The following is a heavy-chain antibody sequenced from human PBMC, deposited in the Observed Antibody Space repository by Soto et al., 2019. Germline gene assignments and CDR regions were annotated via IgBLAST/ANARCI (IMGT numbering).Heavy chain of an antibody. CDR3: AAAHDFWSGYSSYYYYGMDV. Sequence: SVKVSCKASGFTFTSSAVQWVRQARGQRLEWIGWIVVGSGNTNYAQKFQERVTITRDMSTSTAYMELSSLRSEDTAVYYCAAAHDFWSGYSSYYYYGMDVGG. V-gene: IGHV1-58*01. D-gene: IGHD3-3*01. J-gene: IGHJ6*02. CDR2: IVVGSGNT. CDR1: GFTFTSSA.